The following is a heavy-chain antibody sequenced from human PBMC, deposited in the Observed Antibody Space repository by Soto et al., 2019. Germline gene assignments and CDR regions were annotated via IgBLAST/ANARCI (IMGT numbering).Heavy chain of an antibody. Sequence: QITLKESGPTLVKPTQTLTLTCTFSGFSLSTYGVGVRWIRQPPGKALEWLAIIYWDHDQYFSPSLKDRLTISNDTSTNQVVVTMTSMDPVDTATYFCAHFVRTFDVWGHGTLVTVSS. CDR3: AHFVRTFDV. D-gene: IGHD3-10*02. V-gene: IGHV2-5*02. CDR2: IYWDHDQ. CDR1: GFSLSTYGVG. J-gene: IGHJ3*01.